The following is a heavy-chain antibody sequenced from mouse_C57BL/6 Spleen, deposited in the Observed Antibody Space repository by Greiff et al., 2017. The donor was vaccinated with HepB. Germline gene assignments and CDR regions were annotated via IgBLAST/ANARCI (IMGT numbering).Heavy chain of an antibody. CDR3: AREGSNYLYAMDY. V-gene: IGHV1-4*01. D-gene: IGHD2-5*01. CDR1: GYTFTSYT. CDR2: INPSSGYT. J-gene: IGHJ4*01. Sequence: QVQLKQSGAELARPGASVKMSCKASGYTFTSYTMHWVKQRPGQGLEWIGYINPSSGYTKYNQKFKDKATLTADKSSSTAYMQLSSLTSEDSAVYYCAREGSNYLYAMDYWGQRTSVTVSS.